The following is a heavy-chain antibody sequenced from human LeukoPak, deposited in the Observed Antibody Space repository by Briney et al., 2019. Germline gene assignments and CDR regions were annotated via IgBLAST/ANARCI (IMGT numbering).Heavy chain of an antibody. J-gene: IGHJ4*02. CDR3: ARDVGSLYYLVC. Sequence: GGSLRLFCAASGFTFSSYSMQWVRQAPGKALECVSSISNSSSYIYYADSVEGRFTISRDIAKNSLHLQKNSLSGEDTGVYLFARDVGSLYYLVCWGQGTLVSVPS. CDR2: ISNSSSYI. CDR1: GFTFSSYS. V-gene: IGHV3-21*01. D-gene: IGHD2-15*01.